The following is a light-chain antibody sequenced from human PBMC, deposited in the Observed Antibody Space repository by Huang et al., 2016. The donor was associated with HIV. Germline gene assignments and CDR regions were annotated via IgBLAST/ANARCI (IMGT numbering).Light chain of an antibody. J-gene: IGKJ4*01. CDR1: QSVSNNY. Sequence: EIVLTQSPGTLSLSPGERATLSCRASQSVSNNYLAWYQQKPGQDPRLLLYGASSRAPGLPDRCSGSGSGTGFTLTISRLEHEDFAVYFCQQYGTLLTFGGGTKVEI. CDR3: QQYGTLLT. CDR2: GAS. V-gene: IGKV3-20*01.